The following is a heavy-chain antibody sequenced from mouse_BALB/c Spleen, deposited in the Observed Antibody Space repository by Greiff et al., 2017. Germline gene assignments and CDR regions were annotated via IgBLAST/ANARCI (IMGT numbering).Heavy chain of an antibody. CDR2: ISSGGST. V-gene: IGHV5-6-5*01. J-gene: IGHJ2*01. D-gene: IGHD1-1*01. Sequence: EVKVEESGGGLVKPGGSLKLSCAASGFTFSSYAMSWVRQTPEKRLEWVASISSGGSTYYPDSVKGRFTISRDNARNILYLQMSSLRSEDTAMYYCARGYYYGSSFDYWGQGTTLTVSS. CDR3: ARGYYYGSSFDY. CDR1: GFTFSSYA.